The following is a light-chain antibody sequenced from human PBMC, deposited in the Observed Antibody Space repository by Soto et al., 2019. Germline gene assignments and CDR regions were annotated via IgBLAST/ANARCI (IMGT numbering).Light chain of an antibody. Sequence: DIQLTHSPSFLSSPLVHRLTITCLPSQGIGIYLAWYQQKPVKAPKLLIYDASSLQGGVPSRFSGSGSGTDFTLTISSLQPEDFATYYCQQTYSNFMWTFGQGTKVDIK. V-gene: IGKV1-9*01. CDR3: QQTYSNFMWT. CDR2: DAS. J-gene: IGKJ1*01. CDR1: QGIGIY.